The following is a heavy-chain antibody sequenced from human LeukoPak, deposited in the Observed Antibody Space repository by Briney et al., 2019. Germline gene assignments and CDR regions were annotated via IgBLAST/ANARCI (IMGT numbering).Heavy chain of an antibody. D-gene: IGHD2-2*01. CDR3: ASTATCSF. CDR1: GFTFNNYW. V-gene: IGHV3-7*01. CDR2: IKQDGSEK. J-gene: IGHJ3*01. Sequence: PGGSLRLSCAASGFTFNNYWMTRVRQAPGKGLEGVANIKQDGSEKNYVDSVKGRFTISRDNAQNSLYLQMNSLRAEDTAVYYCASTATCSFWGQGTMVTVSS.